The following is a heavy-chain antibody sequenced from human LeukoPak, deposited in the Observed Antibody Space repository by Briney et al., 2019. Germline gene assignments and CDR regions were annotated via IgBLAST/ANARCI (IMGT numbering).Heavy chain of an antibody. J-gene: IGHJ4*02. Sequence: PGGSLRLSCAASGFTFSSYWMSWVRQAPGKGLEWVANIKQDGGEKYYVDSVEGRFTISRDNAKNSLYLQMNSLRAEDTAVYYCATGGEYYYDSSGYPGYWGQGTLVTVSS. V-gene: IGHV3-7*01. CDR1: GFTFSSYW. CDR3: ATGGEYYYDSSGYPGY. CDR2: IKQDGGEK. D-gene: IGHD3-22*01.